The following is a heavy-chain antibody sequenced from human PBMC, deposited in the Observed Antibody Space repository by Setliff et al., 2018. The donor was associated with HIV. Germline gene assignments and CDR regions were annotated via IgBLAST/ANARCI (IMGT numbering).Heavy chain of an antibody. CDR3: TTDGSYDILTGPTPGAFDI. J-gene: IGHJ3*02. V-gene: IGHV1-24*01. Sequence: ASVKVSCKVSGHTLTELSMHWVRQAPGKGLEWMGGFDPEDAETVYAQNFQGRVAMTEDTSTDTAYMELSSLRSEDTAFYYCTTDGSYDILTGPTPGAFDIWGQGTMVTVSS. CDR1: GHTLTELS. D-gene: IGHD3-9*01. CDR2: FDPEDAET.